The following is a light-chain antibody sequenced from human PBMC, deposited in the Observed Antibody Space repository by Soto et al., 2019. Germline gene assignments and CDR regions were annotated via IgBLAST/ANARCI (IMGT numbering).Light chain of an antibody. CDR1: TSDVGGYNY. J-gene: IGLJ1*01. V-gene: IGLV2-14*01. Sequence: QSVLPQPVSVSGSPGQSITISCTGTTSDVGGYNYVSWYQQHPGKAPKLMIYEVSHRPSGVSDRFSGSKSGNTASLTISGLQPEDEADYYCSSYTSSNTHVFGTGTKLTVL. CDR2: EVS. CDR3: SSYTSSNTHV.